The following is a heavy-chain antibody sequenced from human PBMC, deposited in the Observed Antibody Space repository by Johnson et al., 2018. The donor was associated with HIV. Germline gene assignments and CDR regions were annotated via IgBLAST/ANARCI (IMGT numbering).Heavy chain of an antibody. D-gene: IGHD6-13*01. V-gene: IGHV3-66*02. J-gene: IGHJ3*02. Sequence: VQLVESGGGLVQPGGSLRLSCAASGFTVSSNYMSWVRQAPGKGLEWVSVIYSGGSTYYADSVKGRFTISRDNSKNTLYLQMNSLRAEDTAVYYCARDQIAAAGAFDIWGQWTMVTVSS. CDR1: GFTVSSNY. CDR3: ARDQIAAAGAFDI. CDR2: IYSGGST.